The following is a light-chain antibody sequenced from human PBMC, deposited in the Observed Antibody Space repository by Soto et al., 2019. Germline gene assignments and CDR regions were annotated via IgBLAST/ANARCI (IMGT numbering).Light chain of an antibody. CDR2: SNN. J-gene: IGLJ2*01. V-gene: IGLV1-47*02. Sequence: QSVLTQPPPASGTPGQRVTISCSGSGSNIGSNYVYWYQQLPGTAPKLLIHSNNQRPSGGPDRFSGSKSGTTASLAISGLRSEDEADYHCAAWDDSLSGSYVVFGGGTKVTVL. CDR3: AAWDDSLSGSYVV. CDR1: GSNIGSNY.